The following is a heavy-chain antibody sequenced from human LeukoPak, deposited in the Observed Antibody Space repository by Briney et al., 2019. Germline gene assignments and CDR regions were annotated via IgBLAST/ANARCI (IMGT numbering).Heavy chain of an antibody. CDR3: ARVYWHDNGEYFQH. V-gene: IGHV3-66*01. D-gene: IGHD3-16*01. CDR2: IYSDDST. Sequence: GGSLRLSCAASGFTVSSHYMSWARQAPGKGLEWVLVIYSDDSTYSADSLKGRFTISRDISKNTLFLQMNSLRAEDTAVYYCARVYWHDNGEYFQHWGQGTLVTVSS. CDR1: GFTVSSHY. J-gene: IGHJ1*01.